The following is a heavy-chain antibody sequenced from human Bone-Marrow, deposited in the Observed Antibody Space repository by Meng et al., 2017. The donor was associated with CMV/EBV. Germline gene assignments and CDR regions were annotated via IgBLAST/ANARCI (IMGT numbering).Heavy chain of an antibody. CDR2: INTSGSTI. V-gene: IGHV3-48*03. Sequence: GGSLRLSCAASGFTFSSYEMNWVRRAPGKGLEWLSYINTSGSTIYYGESVKGRFTISRDNAKSSLYLQINSLRAEDTAIYYCATDPGTTMGWGHGTLVTVSS. CDR1: GFTFSSYE. CDR3: ATDPGTTMG. J-gene: IGHJ4*01. D-gene: IGHD1-1*01.